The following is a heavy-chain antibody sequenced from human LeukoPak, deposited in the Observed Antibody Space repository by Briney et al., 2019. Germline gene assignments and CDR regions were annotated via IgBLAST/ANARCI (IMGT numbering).Heavy chain of an antibody. J-gene: IGHJ4*02. CDR1: GGSISSSSYY. CDR2: INHSGST. Sequence: SETLSLTCTVSGGSISSSSYYWGWIRQPPGKGLEWIGEINHSGSTNYNPSLKSRVTISVDTSKNQFSLKLSSVTAADTAVYYCARESSSEFDYWGQGTLVTVSS. CDR3: ARESSSEFDY. D-gene: IGHD6-6*01. V-gene: IGHV4-39*07.